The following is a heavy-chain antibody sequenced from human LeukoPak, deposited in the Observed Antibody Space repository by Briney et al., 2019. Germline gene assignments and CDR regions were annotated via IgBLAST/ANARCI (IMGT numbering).Heavy chain of an antibody. V-gene: IGHV3-23*01. CDR3: AKAGWYYDSSGSQNFDY. CDR2: ISGSGGST. Sequence: GGSLRLSCAASGITFSSYAMSWVRQAPGKGLEWVSAISGSGGSTYYADSVKGRFTISRDNSKNTLYLQMNSLRAEDTAVYYCAKAGWYYDSSGSQNFDYWGQGTLVTVSS. J-gene: IGHJ4*02. D-gene: IGHD3-22*01. CDR1: GITFSSYA.